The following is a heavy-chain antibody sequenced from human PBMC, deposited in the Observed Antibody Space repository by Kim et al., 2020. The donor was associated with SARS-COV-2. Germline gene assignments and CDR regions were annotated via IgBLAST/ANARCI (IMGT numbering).Heavy chain of an antibody. CDR3: ARLKDNRGSWTSRLILGFDP. CDR1: GYSFTSYW. D-gene: IGHD6-13*01. Sequence: GESLKISCKGSGYSFTSYWISWVRQMPGKGLEWMGRIDPSDSYTNYSPSFQGHVTISADKSISTAYLQWSSLKASDTAMYYCARLKDNRGSWTSRLILGFDPWRQATLLTVSA. CDR2: IDPSDSYT. J-gene: IGHJ5*01. V-gene: IGHV5-10-1*01.